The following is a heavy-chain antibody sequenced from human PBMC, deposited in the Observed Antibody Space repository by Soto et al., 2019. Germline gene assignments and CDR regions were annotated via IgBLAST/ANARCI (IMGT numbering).Heavy chain of an antibody. V-gene: IGHV4-59*08. Sequence: PSETLSLTCTVSGGSISSYYWSWIRQPPGKGLEWIGYIYYSGSTNYNPSLKSRVTISVDTSKNQFSLKLSSVTAADTAVHYCARHLEPLSYGSGSPSDYWGQGTLVTVSS. D-gene: IGHD3-10*01. J-gene: IGHJ4*02. CDR1: GGSISSYY. CDR2: IYYSGST. CDR3: ARHLEPLSYGSGSPSDY.